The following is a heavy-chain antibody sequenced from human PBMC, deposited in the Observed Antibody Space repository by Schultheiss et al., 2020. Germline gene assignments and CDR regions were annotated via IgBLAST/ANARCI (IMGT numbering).Heavy chain of an antibody. CDR1: GFTFSSYV. V-gene: IGHV4-34*01. CDR2: INHSGST. J-gene: IGHJ4*02. D-gene: IGHD2-15*01. CDR3: ARSDRWRGRPFDY. Sequence: WGPLRLSCAASGFTFSSYVMHWVRQAPGKGLEWIGEINHSGSTNYNPSLKSRVTISVDTSKNQFSLKLSSVTAADTAVYYCARSDRWRGRPFDYWGQGTLVTVSS.